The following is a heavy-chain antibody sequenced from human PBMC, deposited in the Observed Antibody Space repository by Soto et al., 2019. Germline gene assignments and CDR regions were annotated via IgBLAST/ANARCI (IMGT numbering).Heavy chain of an antibody. CDR2: ISGSGGST. CDR1: GFTFSSYA. Sequence: GGSLRLSCAASGFTFSSYAMSWVRQAPGKGLEWVSAISGSGGSTYYADSVKGRFTISRDNSKNTLYLQMNSLRAEDTAVYYCAKSGGWLRVNYYYYYMDVWGKGTTVTVSS. J-gene: IGHJ6*03. CDR3: AKSGGWLRVNYYYYYMDV. D-gene: IGHD5-12*01. V-gene: IGHV3-23*01.